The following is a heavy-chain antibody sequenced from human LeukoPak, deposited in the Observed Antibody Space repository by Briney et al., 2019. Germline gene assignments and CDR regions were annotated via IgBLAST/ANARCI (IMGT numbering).Heavy chain of an antibody. CDR2: INPNSGGT. D-gene: IGHD6-13*01. CDR1: GYTFTSYY. V-gene: IGHV1-2*02. Sequence: GASVKVSCKASGYTFTSYYMHWVRQAPGQGLEWMGWINPNSGGTNYAQKFQGRVTMTRDTSISTAYMELSRLRSDDTAVYYCARAGSSWAPKAFDIWGQGTMVTVSS. J-gene: IGHJ3*02. CDR3: ARAGSSWAPKAFDI.